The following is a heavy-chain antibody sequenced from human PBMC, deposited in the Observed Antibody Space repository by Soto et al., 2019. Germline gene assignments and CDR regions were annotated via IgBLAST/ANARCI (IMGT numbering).Heavy chain of an antibody. CDR3: ARDKLELRVFNWFDP. CDR1: GFTFSSYA. J-gene: IGHJ5*02. V-gene: IGHV3-33*01. D-gene: IGHD1-7*01. Sequence: RLSCAASGFTFSSYAMHWVRQAPGKGLEWLAVIWYDGSNKYYADSVKGRFTISRDNSKNTLYLQMNSLRAEDTAVYYCARDKLELRVFNWFDPWGQGTLVTVSS. CDR2: IWYDGSNK.